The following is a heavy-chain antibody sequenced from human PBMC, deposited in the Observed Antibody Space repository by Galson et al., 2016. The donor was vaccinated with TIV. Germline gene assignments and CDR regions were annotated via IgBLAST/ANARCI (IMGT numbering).Heavy chain of an antibody. CDR1: GFTFSSYA. Sequence: SLRLSCAASGFTFSSYAMSWVRQAPGKGLEWVSVISGGGGDTYYADSVKGRFTISRDNSKNTLYLQMNSLRAEDTAVYYRAKVTYQWLRRGYFDYWGQGTLVTVAA. V-gene: IGHV3-23*01. D-gene: IGHD6-19*01. CDR2: ISGGGGDT. J-gene: IGHJ4*02. CDR3: AKVTYQWLRRGYFDY.